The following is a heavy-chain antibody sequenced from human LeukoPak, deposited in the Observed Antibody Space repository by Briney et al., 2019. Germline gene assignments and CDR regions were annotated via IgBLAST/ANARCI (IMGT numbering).Heavy chain of an antibody. CDR2: IYYSGST. CDR3: ARGGFSIVATIGTRFDP. D-gene: IGHD5-12*01. J-gene: IGHJ5*02. CDR1: GGSISSSSYN. V-gene: IGHV4-39*07. Sequence: SETLSLTCTVSGGSISSSSYNWGWIRQPPGKGLEWIGSIYYSGSTYYNPSLKSRVTISVDTSKNQFSLKLSSVTAADTAVYYCARGGFSIVATIGTRFDPWGQGTLVTVSS.